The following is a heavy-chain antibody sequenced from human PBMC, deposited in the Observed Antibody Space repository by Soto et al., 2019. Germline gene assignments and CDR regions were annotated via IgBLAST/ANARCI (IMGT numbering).Heavy chain of an antibody. V-gene: IGHV4-30-2*01. Sequence: QLQLQESGSGLVKPSQTLSLTCTVSGGSISSGGYSWSWIRQPPGKGLEWIGYIYHSGSTYYNPSLKSRVTISVDSSKNQFSLRLSSVTAADTAVYCASAGGLGAVAADYWGQGTLVTVSS. D-gene: IGHD6-19*01. J-gene: IGHJ4*02. CDR2: IYHSGST. CDR3: ASAGGLGAVAADY. CDR1: GGSISSGGYS.